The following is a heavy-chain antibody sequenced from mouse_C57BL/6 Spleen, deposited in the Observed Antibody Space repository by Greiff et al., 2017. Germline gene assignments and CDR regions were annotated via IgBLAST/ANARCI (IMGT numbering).Heavy chain of an antibody. Sequence: EVQLVESGGGLVQPKGSLTLSCAASGFTFNTYAMHWVRQAPGKGLEWVALIRSKSSTYATYYADSVKDRFTISRDDSQSMLYLQMNNLKTEYTAMYYCVRGCNSLDYWGQGTTLTVSS. V-gene: IGHV10-3*01. CDR1: GFTFNTYA. D-gene: IGHD2-1*01. CDR2: IRSKSSTYAT. CDR3: VRGCNSLDY. J-gene: IGHJ2*01.